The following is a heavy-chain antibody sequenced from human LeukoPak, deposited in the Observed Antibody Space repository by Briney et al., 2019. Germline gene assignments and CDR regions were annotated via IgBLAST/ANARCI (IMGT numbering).Heavy chain of an antibody. CDR1: GYTFTSYY. Sequence: ASVKVSCKASGYTFTSYYMHWVRQAPGQGLEWMGIINPSGGSTSYAQKFQGRVTMTRDTSTSTVYMELSSLRSEDTAVYYCAREGGGGSSSKGAFDIWGQGTMVTVSS. J-gene: IGHJ3*02. V-gene: IGHV1-46*01. D-gene: IGHD6-13*01. CDR3: AREGGGGSSSKGAFDI. CDR2: INPSGGST.